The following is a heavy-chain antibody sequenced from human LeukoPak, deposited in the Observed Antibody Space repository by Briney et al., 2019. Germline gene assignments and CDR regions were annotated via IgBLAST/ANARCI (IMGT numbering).Heavy chain of an antibody. J-gene: IGHJ4*02. CDR1: GFTFSSYW. CDR2: IKQDGSEK. CDR3: ASDLQWTLWY. Sequence: GGSLRLSCAAPGFTFSSYWMSWVRQAPGKGREWVANIKQDGSEKYYVDSVKGRFTISRDNAKNSLYLQMNSLRAEDTTVYYCASDLQWTLWYWGQGTLVTISS. V-gene: IGHV3-7*01. D-gene: IGHD4-11*01.